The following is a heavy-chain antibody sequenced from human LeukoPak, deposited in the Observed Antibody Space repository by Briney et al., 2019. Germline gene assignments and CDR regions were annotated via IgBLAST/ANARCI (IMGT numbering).Heavy chain of an antibody. Sequence: PSETLSLTCTVSGGSISSYYWSWIRQPPGKGLEWIGYIYYSGSTNYDPSLKSRVTISVDTSKNQFSLKLSSVTAADTAVYYCAGAESGYPDAFNIWGQGTMVTVSS. J-gene: IGHJ3*02. V-gene: IGHV4-59*01. CDR3: AGAESGYPDAFNI. CDR1: GGSISSYY. D-gene: IGHD5-12*01. CDR2: IYYSGST.